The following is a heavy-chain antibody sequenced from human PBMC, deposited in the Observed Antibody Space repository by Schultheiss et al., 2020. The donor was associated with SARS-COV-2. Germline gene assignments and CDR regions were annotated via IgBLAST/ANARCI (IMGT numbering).Heavy chain of an antibody. CDR1: GFTFSSYA. CDR3: ATDSATGYDFWSGDFDH. CDR2: ISYDGSNK. D-gene: IGHD3-3*01. J-gene: IGHJ4*02. V-gene: IGHV3-30*07. Sequence: GGSLRLSCAASGFTFSSYAMHWVRQAPGKGLEWVAVISYDGSNKYYADSLKGRFTISRDNSKNTLYLQMNSLRAEDTAVYYCATDSATGYDFWSGDFDHWGQGTLVTVSS.